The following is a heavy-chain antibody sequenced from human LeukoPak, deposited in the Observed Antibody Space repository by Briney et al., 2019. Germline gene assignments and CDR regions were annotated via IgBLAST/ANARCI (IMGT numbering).Heavy chain of an antibody. CDR2: ISGSGGST. V-gene: IGHV3-23*01. CDR3: AKNYDFWSGYHDY. J-gene: IGHJ4*02. Sequence: GGSLRLSCAASGFTFSSYSMNWVRQAPGKGLEWVSAISGSGGSTYYADSVKGRFTISRDNSKNTLYLQMNSLRAEDTAVYYCAKNYDFWSGYHDYWGQGTLVTVSS. CDR1: GFTFSSYS. D-gene: IGHD3-3*01.